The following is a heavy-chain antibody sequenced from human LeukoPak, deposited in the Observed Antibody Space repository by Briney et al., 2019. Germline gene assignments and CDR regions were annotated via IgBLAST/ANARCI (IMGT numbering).Heavy chain of an antibody. CDR3: AKSSAYSGYEVDY. Sequence: SVKVSCKASGYIFTGYYMHWVRQAPGQGLEWMGWINPNSGGTNYAQKFQGRVTMTRDTSISTAYMELSRLRSDDTAMYYCAKSSAYSGYEVDYWGQGSLVTVSS. CDR1: GYIFTGYY. V-gene: IGHV1-2*02. D-gene: IGHD5-12*01. J-gene: IGHJ4*02. CDR2: INPNSGGT.